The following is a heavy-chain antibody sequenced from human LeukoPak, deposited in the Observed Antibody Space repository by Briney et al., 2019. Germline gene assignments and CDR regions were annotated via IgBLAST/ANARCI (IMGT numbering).Heavy chain of an antibody. CDR3: ARDKYCGGDCQGSWFDP. V-gene: IGHV3-48*02. CDR2: ISSSSSTI. CDR1: GFTFSSYS. D-gene: IGHD2-21*02. Sequence: TGGSLRLSCAASGFTFSSYSMNWVRQAPGKGLEWVSYISSSSSTIYYADSVKGRFTISRDNAKNSLYLQMNSLRDEDTAVYYCARDKYCGGDCQGSWFDPWGQGTLVTVSS. J-gene: IGHJ5*02.